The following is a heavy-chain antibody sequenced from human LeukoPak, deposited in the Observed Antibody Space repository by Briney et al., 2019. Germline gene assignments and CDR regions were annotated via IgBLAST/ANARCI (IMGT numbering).Heavy chain of an antibody. J-gene: IGHJ4*02. V-gene: IGHV1-69*01. D-gene: IGHD2-2*01. CDR1: GGTFSSYA. CDR2: IIPIFGTA. Sequence: SVKVSCKASGGTFSSYAISWVRQAPGQGLEWMGGIIPIFGTANYAQKFQGRVTITADESTSTAYMELGSLRSEDTAVYYCATLVVPAADDYWGQGGLLTVSS. CDR3: ATLVVPAADDY.